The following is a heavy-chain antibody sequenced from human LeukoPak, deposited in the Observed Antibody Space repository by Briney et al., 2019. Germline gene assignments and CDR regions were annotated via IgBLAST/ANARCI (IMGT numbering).Heavy chain of an antibody. D-gene: IGHD3-22*01. CDR2: IYTSGST. Sequence: SETLSLTCTVSGGSISVYYWSWIRQPAGKGLEWIGRIYTSGSTNYNPSLKSRVTISVDTSKNQFSLKLSSVTAADTAVYYCARDQGYYDSSGYYYLGAFDIWGQGTMVTVSS. V-gene: IGHV4-4*07. J-gene: IGHJ3*02. CDR3: ARDQGYYDSSGYYYLGAFDI. CDR1: GGSISVYY.